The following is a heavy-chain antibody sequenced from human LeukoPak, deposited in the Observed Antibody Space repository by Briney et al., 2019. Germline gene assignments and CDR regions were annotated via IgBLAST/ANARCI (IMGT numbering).Heavy chain of an antibody. Sequence: ASVKVSCKVSGYTLTELSMHWVRQAPGKGLEWMGGFDPEDGETIYAQKFQGRVTMTEDTSTDTAYMELSSLRSEDTAVYYCATRDSGSGMGYSDSSGYYCWGQGTLVTVSS. D-gene: IGHD3-22*01. V-gene: IGHV1-24*01. CDR2: FDPEDGET. CDR3: ATRDSGSGMGYSDSSGYYC. CDR1: GYTLTELS. J-gene: IGHJ4*02.